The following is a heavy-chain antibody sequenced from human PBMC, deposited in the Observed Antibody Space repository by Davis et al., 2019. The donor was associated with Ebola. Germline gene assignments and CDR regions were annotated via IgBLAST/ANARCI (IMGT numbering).Heavy chain of an antibody. CDR3: AIATRDTAMVFYYYYGMDV. CDR1: GFTFSSYA. CDR2: ISGSGGTA. V-gene: IGHV3-23*01. Sequence: GESLKISCAASGFTFSSYAMSWVRQAPGKGLELVSGISGSGGTAYYSDSVKGRVTISRDNSKNTLYLQMNSLRAEDTAVYYCAIATRDTAMVFYYYYGMDVWGKGTTVTVSS. J-gene: IGHJ6*04. D-gene: IGHD5-18*01.